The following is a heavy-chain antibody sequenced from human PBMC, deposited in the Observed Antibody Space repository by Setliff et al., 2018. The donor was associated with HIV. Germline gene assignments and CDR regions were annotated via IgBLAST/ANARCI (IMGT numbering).Heavy chain of an antibody. Sequence: PGGSLRLSCAASGFRFSGYYMNWIRQAPGKGLEGISSISSSGRTIKYADSVKGRFTISRDNAKRSLYLQMNSLRVEDTAVYYCARDIPPEYPGFDLWGQGTVVTVSS. V-gene: IGHV3-11*04. CDR3: ARDIPPEYPGFDL. CDR2: ISSSGRTI. D-gene: IGHD6-6*01. CDR1: GFRFSGYY. J-gene: IGHJ3*01.